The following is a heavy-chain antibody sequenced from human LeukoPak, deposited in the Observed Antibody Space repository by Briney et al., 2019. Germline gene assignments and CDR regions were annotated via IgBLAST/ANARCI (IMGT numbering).Heavy chain of an antibody. V-gene: IGHV1-2*02. J-gene: IGHJ4*02. CDR2: INPNSGGT. CDR3: ARGLEPGDFIDY. CDR1: GYTFTGYY. D-gene: IGHD1-1*01. Sequence: ASVKVSCKASGYTFTGYYMHWVRQAPGQGLEWMGWINPNSGGTNHAQKFQGRVTMTRDTSISTAYMELSRLRSDDTAVYYCARGLEPGDFIDYWGQGTLVTVSS.